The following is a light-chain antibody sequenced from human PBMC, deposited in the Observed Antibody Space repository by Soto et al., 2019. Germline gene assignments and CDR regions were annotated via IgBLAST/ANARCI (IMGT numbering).Light chain of an antibody. CDR2: RAF. CDR3: QQYNNWPLT. Sequence: MTHSPSTLSGSVGDRVPITCRASQTISSWLAWYRQKPGQAPRLLIYRAFTRATGIPARFSGSGFGTDFTLTISSLQSEDFAVYYCQQYNNWPLTFGGGTKVDIK. CDR1: QTISSW. J-gene: IGKJ4*01. V-gene: IGKV3-15*01.